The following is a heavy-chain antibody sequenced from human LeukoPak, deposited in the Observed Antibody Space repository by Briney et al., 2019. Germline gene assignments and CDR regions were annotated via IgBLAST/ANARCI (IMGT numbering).Heavy chain of an antibody. CDR3: ARAGWGPYYFHYYYMDV. D-gene: IGHD7-27*01. Sequence: SETLSLTCTVSGGSISSYYWSWIRQPAGKGLEWIGRIYTSGSTNYNPSLKSRVTMSVDTSKNQFSLKLSSVTAADTAVYYCARAGWGPYYFHYYYMDVWGKGTTVNVSS. V-gene: IGHV4-4*07. CDR1: GGSISSYY. CDR2: IYTSGST. J-gene: IGHJ6*03.